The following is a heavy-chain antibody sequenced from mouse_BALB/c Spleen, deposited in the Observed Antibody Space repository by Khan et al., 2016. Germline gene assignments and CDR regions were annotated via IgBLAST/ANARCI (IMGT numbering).Heavy chain of an antibody. Sequence: EVQLQESGPGLVKPSQSLSLTCTVTGYSITSDYAWNWLRQFPGNRLECLGYISYSGSTSSNPYITSRISITRDTPKKQFFLQLNSVTSEDTATYYVARCGYGDKDDMDYWGQGPSVTVSS. CDR2: ISYSGST. V-gene: IGHV3-2*02. J-gene: IGHJ4*01. CDR3: ARCGYGDKDDMDY. D-gene: IGHD1-1*01. CDR1: GYSITSDYA.